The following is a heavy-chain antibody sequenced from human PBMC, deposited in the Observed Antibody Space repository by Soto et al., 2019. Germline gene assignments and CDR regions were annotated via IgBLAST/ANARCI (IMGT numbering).Heavy chain of an antibody. J-gene: IGHJ5*02. CDR2: INPSGGST. CDR3: ARDRGYYGSGSPSHWFDP. V-gene: IGHV1-46*03. CDR1: GYTFTSYY. D-gene: IGHD3-10*01. Sequence: ASVKVSCKASGYTFTSYYMHWVRQAPGQGLEWMGIINPSGGSTSYAQKFQGRVTMTRDTSTSTVYMELSSLRSEDTAVYYCARDRGYYGSGSPSHWFDPWGQGTLVTVPS.